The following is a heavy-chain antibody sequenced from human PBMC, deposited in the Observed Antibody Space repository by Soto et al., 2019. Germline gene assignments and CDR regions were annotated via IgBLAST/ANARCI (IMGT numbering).Heavy chain of an antibody. J-gene: IGHJ5*02. CDR3: AKFKAAATTVNPFDP. CDR2: ISGSGGST. D-gene: IGHD6-13*01. V-gene: IGHV3-23*01. Sequence: EVQLLESGGGVVQPGGSLRLSCAASGFTFSSYAMSWVRQAPGKGLEWVSAISGSGGSTYYADSVKGRVTISRANSKNTLYLQMNSLRAEDPAVYYCAKFKAAATTVNPFDPCVQGTRVTVSS. CDR1: GFTFSSYA.